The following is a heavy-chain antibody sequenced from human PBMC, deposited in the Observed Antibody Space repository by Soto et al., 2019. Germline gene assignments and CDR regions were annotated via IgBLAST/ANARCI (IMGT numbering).Heavy chain of an antibody. CDR3: ARDISSGWSVFDY. CDR2: IKQDGSEK. D-gene: IGHD6-19*01. Sequence: GGSLRLSCAASGFTFSSYWMSWVRQAPGKGLEWVANIKQDGSEKYYVDSVKGRFTISRDNAKNSLYLQMNSLRAEDTAVYYCARDISSGWSVFDYWGQGTLVTVYS. V-gene: IGHV3-7*03. CDR1: GFTFSSYW. J-gene: IGHJ4*02.